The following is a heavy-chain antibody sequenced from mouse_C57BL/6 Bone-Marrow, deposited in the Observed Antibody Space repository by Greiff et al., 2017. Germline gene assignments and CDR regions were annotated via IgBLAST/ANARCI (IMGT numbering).Heavy chain of an antibody. CDR2: ISDGGSYT. J-gene: IGHJ3*01. CDR3: AREGSFAY. CDR1: GFTFSSYA. Sequence: EVQGVESGGGLVKPGGSLKLSCAASGFTFSSYAMSWVRQTPEKRLEWVATISDGGSYTYYPDNVKGRFTISRDNAKNNLYLQMSHLKSEDTAMYYCAREGSFAYWGQGTRVTVSA. V-gene: IGHV5-4*01.